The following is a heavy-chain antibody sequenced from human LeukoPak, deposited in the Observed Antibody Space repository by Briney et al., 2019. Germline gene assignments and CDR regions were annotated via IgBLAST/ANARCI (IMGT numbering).Heavy chain of an antibody. J-gene: IGHJ4*02. CDR2: INSDGSST. Sequence: GGSLRLSCAASGFTFSSYWTHWVRQAPGKGLVWVSRINSDGSSTSYADSVKGRFTISRDNAKNTLYLQMNSLRAEDTAVYYCAREEVVVAAVSDYWGQGTLVTVSS. CDR3: AREEVVVAAVSDY. CDR1: GFTFSSYW. D-gene: IGHD2-15*01. V-gene: IGHV3-74*01.